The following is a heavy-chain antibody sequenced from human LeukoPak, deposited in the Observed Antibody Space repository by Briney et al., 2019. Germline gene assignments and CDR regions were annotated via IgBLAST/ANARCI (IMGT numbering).Heavy chain of an antibody. CDR3: ARDGMSMDFYYYYGIDV. J-gene: IGHJ6*02. D-gene: IGHD3/OR15-3a*01. CDR1: GGTFSSYA. CDR2: IIPIFGTA. V-gene: IGHV1-69*01. Sequence: SVKVSCKASGGTFSSYAISWVRQAPGQGLEWMGGIIPIFGTANYAQKFQGRVTITADESTSTAYMELSSLRSEDTAVYYCARDGMSMDFYYYYGIDVWGQGTTVTVSS.